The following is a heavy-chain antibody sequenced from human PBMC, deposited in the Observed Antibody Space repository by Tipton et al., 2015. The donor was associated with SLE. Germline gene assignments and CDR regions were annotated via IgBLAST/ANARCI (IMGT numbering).Heavy chain of an antibody. CDR1: GGSFSGYY. V-gene: IGHV4-34*01. J-gene: IGHJ6*02. Sequence: TLSLTCAVYGGSFSGYYWIWIRQPPGKGLEWIGESNHSGSTNYNPSLKSRVTISVDTSKNQFSLKLTSVTAADTAVYYCARGPHGQPDYYYYGMDVWGQGTTVTVSS. CDR2: SNHSGST. CDR3: ARGPHGQPDYYYYGMDV.